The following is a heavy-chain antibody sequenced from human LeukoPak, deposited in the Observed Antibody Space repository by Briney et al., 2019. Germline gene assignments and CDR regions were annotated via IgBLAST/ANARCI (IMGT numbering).Heavy chain of an antibody. D-gene: IGHD5-12*01. CDR3: ATAGAYSGYDVYYYYGTDV. V-gene: IGHV1-24*01. CDR1: GYTLTELS. J-gene: IGHJ6*02. Sequence: ASVKVSCKVSGYTLTELSMHWVRQAPGKGLERMGGFDPEDGETIYAQKFQGRVTMTEDTSTDTAYMELSSLRSEDTAVYYCATAGAYSGYDVYYYYGTDVWGQGTTVTVSS. CDR2: FDPEDGET.